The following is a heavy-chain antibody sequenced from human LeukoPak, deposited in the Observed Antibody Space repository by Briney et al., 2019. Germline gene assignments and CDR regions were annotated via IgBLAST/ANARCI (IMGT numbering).Heavy chain of an antibody. D-gene: IGHD7-27*01. CDR2: IYYSGST. CDR3: ARTNWGLYFAAYYFDY. Sequence: PSETLSLTCTVSGGSISSSSYYWGWIRQPPGKGLEWIGSIYYSGSTYYNPSLKSRVTISVDTSKNQFSLKLSSVTAADTAVYYCARTNWGLYFAAYYFDYWGQGTLVTVSS. CDR1: GGSISSSSYY. J-gene: IGHJ4*02. V-gene: IGHV4-39*07.